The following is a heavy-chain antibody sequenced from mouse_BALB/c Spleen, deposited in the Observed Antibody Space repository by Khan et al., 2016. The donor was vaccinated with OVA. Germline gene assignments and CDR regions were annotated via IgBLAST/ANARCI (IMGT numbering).Heavy chain of an antibody. CDR2: ISDGGGST. Sequence: EVELVESGGGLVKPGGSLKLSCAASGFSFSDYYMYWIRQNPEKRLEWVATISDGGGSTYYPDSVKGRFTISRDNAKSNLYLQMSRLKSEDPAIYYCARAGYGGFGYWGQGTLVTVSA. V-gene: IGHV5-4*02. CDR3: ARAGYGGFGY. J-gene: IGHJ3*01. CDR1: GFSFSDYY. D-gene: IGHD1-1*02.